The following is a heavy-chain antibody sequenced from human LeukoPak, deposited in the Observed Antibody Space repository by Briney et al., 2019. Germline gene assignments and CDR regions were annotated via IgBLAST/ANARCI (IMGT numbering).Heavy chain of an antibody. J-gene: IGHJ4*02. V-gene: IGHV3-64*01. CDR3: AREGGVVGALYYFDY. Sequence: GGSLRLSCAASGFTFSSYAMHWVRQAPGKGLEYVSAISSNGGSTYYANSVKGRFTISRDNSKNTLYLQMGSLRAEDMAVYYCAREGGVVGALYYFDYWGQGTLVTVPS. CDR2: ISSNGGST. D-gene: IGHD1-26*01. CDR1: GFTFSSYA.